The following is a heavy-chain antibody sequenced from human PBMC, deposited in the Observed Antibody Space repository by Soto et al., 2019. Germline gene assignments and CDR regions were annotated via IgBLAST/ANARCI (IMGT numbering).Heavy chain of an antibody. CDR3: ANLDYGAGYYYGMDV. J-gene: IGHJ6*02. CDR2: ISGSGGST. D-gene: IGHD4-17*01. V-gene: IGHV3-23*01. CDR1: GFTFSSDA. Sequence: EVQLLESGGGLVQPGGSLRLSCAASGFTFSSDAMSWVRQAPGKGLEWVSAISGSGGSTYYADSVKGRFTISRDNSKNTLYLQMNSLRAENTAVYYCANLDYGAGYYYGMDVWGQGTTVTVSS.